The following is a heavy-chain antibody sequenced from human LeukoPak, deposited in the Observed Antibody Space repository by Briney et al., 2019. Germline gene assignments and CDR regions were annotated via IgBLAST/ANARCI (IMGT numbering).Heavy chain of an antibody. CDR3: ARYPPGDWNLPLDY. V-gene: IGHV4-39*01. D-gene: IGHD1-1*01. J-gene: IGHJ4*02. CDR1: GGSISSSSYY. CDR2: IYYSGST. Sequence: PSETLSLTCTVSGGSISSSSYYWGWIRQPPGKGLEWIGSIYYSGSTYYNPSLKSRVTISVDTSKNQFSLKLSSVTAADTAVYYCARYPPGDWNLPLDYWGQGTLVTVSS.